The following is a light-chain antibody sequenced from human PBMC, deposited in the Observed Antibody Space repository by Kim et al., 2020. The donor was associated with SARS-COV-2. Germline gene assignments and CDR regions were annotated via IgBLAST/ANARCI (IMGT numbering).Light chain of an antibody. Sequence: SASVGDRVTISCQESQDITNFLNWYQQRPGKAPRLLMYDGSILESGVPSRFSGSGYGTHFILTINDLQPEDIATYYCQHYDNFPYTFGPGTKLEI. V-gene: IGKV1-33*01. CDR3: QHYDNFPYT. CDR2: DGS. CDR1: QDITNF. J-gene: IGKJ2*01.